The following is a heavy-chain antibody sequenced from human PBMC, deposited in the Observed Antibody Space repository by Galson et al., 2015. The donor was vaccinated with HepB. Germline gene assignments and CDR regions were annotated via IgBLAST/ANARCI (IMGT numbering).Heavy chain of an antibody. CDR3: ARRDGGSPSDY. CDR2: IKQDGSGK. V-gene: IGHV3-7*01. CDR1: GFTFSSYW. Sequence: SLRLSCAASGFTFSSYWMTWVRQAPGKGLEWVANIKQDGSGKNYVDSVKGRFTISRDNAKNSLYLQMNSLRAEDTAVYYCARRDGGSPSDYWGQGTLVTVSS. D-gene: IGHD1-26*01. J-gene: IGHJ4*02.